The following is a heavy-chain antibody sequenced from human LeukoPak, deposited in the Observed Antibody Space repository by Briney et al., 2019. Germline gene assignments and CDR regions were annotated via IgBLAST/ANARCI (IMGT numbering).Heavy chain of an antibody. V-gene: IGHV3-7*03. CDR2: INQDGSEE. J-gene: IGHJ4*02. CDR1: GFTFSNYW. D-gene: IGHD1-1*01. CDR3: ARVQRELMWYYFDY. Sequence: GGSLRLSCAASGFTFSNYWMTWVRQTPGEGLEWVAHINQDGSEEHYMDSAKARFTISRDNAKNSLYLQMNSLRVEDTALYYCARVQRELMWYYFDYWGQGTLVTVSS.